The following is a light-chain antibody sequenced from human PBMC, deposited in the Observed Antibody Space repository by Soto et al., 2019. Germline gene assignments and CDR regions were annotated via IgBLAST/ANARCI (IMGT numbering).Light chain of an antibody. CDR1: QSVSSS. J-gene: IGKJ5*01. CDR2: GAS. Sequence: EIMMTQSPPTLSVSPGETATLSCRASQSVSSSLAWYQQKPGQAPRLLIYGASTRATGTPASFSGSGSGIEFTLTISSLQSEDFAVYYCQQYKNGPPITFGQGTRLEIK. V-gene: IGKV3-15*01. CDR3: QQYKNGPPIT.